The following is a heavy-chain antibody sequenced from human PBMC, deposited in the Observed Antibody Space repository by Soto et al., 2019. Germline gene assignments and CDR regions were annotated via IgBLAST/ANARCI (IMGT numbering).Heavy chain of an antibody. J-gene: IGHJ3*02. CDR2: ISASNGNT. D-gene: IGHD2-15*01. CDR3: ASGGYFSGGSCYLGAFDI. V-gene: IGHV1-18*01. Sequence: QVQLVQSGAEVKKPGASVKVSCKASGYTFTSYGISWVRQAPGKGIEWMGCISASNGNTNYAQKLQARVTMTTDTSTSKAYMELRSLRADDTAVYYCASGGYFSGGSCYLGAFDILGQGTMVTVSS. CDR1: GYTFTSYG.